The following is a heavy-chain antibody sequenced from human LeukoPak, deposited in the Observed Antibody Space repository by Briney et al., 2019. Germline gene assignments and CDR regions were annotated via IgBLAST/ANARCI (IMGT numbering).Heavy chain of an antibody. J-gene: IGHJ4*02. D-gene: IGHD6-13*01. CDR2: INHSGST. V-gene: IGHV4-34*01. CDR3: ARGHGYSSSWYVATYYFDY. Sequence: SETLSLTCAVYGGSFSGYYWSWIRQPPGKGLEWIGEINHSGSTNYNPSLKSRVTISVDTSKNQFSLKLSSVTAADTAVYYCARGHGYSSSWYVATYYFDYWGQGTLVTVSS. CDR1: GGSFSGYY.